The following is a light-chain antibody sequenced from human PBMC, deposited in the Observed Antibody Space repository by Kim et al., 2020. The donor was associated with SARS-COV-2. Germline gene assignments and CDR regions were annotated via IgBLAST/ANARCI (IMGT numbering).Light chain of an antibody. J-gene: IGKJ2*01. V-gene: IGKV4-1*01. Sequence: DIVMTQSPDSLAVSLGERATINCKSRQSVLYSSNNKNFLAWYQHKPGQPPKLLIYWASTRESGVPDRFSGSGFGTDFTLTISSLQAEDVAVYYCHQYHSSPFTFGQGTKLEI. CDR2: WAS. CDR1: QSVLYSSNNKNF. CDR3: HQYHSSPFT.